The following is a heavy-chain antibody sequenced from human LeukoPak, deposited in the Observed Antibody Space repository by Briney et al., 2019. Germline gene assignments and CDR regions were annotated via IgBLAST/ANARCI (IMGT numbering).Heavy chain of an antibody. CDR1: GFTFSSYA. CDR3: AKEAHIVVVPAAMFDY. V-gene: IGHV3-23*01. J-gene: IGHJ4*02. Sequence: PGGSLRLSCAASGFTFSSYAMSWVRQAPGKGLEWVSAISGSGGSTYYADSVKGRFTISRDNSKNTLYLQMNSLRAEDTAVYYCAKEAHIVVVPAAMFDYWGQGTLVTDSS. CDR2: ISGSGGST. D-gene: IGHD2-2*01.